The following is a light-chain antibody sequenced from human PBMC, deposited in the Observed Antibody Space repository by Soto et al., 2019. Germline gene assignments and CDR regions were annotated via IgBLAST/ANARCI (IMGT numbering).Light chain of an antibody. CDR1: QSVDSN. CDR2: GAS. J-gene: IGKJ1*01. V-gene: IGKV3-15*01. Sequence: EILMTQSPATLSVSPGERATLSCRASQSVDSNLAWYQQKPGQAPRLLIYGASTRATGISARFSGSGSGTEFTLTISSLQAEDVAVYYCQQYYGPPRTFGQGTKVDIK. CDR3: QQYYGPPRT.